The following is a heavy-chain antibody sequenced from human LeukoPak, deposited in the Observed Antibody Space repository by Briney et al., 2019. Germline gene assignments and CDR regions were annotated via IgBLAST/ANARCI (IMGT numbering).Heavy chain of an antibody. D-gene: IGHD6-19*01. J-gene: IGHJ4*02. CDR1: GYTFTSYG. V-gene: IGHV1-18*01. CDR3: ASCSSGWSEFDY. Sequence: ASVKVSCKASGYTFTSYGISWVRQAPGQGLEWMGWISAYNGNTNYAQKLQGRVTMTTDTSTSTAYMELRSLRSDDTAVSYCASCSSGWSEFDYWGQGTLVTVSS. CDR2: ISAYNGNT.